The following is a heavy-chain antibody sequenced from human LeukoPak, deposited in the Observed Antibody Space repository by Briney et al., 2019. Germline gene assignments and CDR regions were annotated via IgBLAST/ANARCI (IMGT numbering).Heavy chain of an antibody. D-gene: IGHD6-19*01. Sequence: PSETLSLTCTVSGGSISSYYWSWIRQPPGKGLEWIGYIYYSGSTNYNPSLKSRVSISVDTSKNQFSLKLSSVTAADTAVYYCACGIAVAGTYLTTHAFDIWGQGTMVTVSS. CDR3: ACGIAVAGTYLTTHAFDI. J-gene: IGHJ3*02. CDR2: IYYSGST. CDR1: GGSISSYY. V-gene: IGHV4-59*01.